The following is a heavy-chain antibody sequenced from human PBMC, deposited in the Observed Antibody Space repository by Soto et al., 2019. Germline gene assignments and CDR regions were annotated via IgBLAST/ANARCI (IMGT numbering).Heavy chain of an antibody. J-gene: IGHJ4*02. Sequence: EVQLLESGGGLVQPGGSLRLSCAASGFTFSSYAMSWVRQAPGKGLEWVSAISGSGGSTYYADSVKGRFTISRDNSKNKLYMQMNSLRAEDTAVYYCAKGGYYDFWSGYHFDYWGQGTLVTVSS. CDR3: AKGGYYDFWSGYHFDY. CDR1: GFTFSSYA. V-gene: IGHV3-23*01. CDR2: ISGSGGST. D-gene: IGHD3-3*01.